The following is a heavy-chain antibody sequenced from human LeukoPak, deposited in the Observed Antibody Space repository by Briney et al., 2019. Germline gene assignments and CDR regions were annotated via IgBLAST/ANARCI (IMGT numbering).Heavy chain of an antibody. J-gene: IGHJ6*02. CDR3: ARTGIADYYGMDV. V-gene: IGHV3-64*01. CDR2: ISSNGGST. CDR1: GFTFSSYA. Sequence: GGSLRLSCAASGFTFSSYAMHWVRQAPGKGLEYVSAISSNGGSTYYANSAKGRFTISRDNSKNTLYLQMGSLRAEDMAVYYCARTGIADYYGMDVWGQGTTVTVSS. D-gene: IGHD6-13*01.